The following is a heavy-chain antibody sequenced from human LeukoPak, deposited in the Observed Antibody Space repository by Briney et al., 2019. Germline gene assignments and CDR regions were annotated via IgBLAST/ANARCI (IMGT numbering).Heavy chain of an antibody. CDR2: IYYSGST. Sequence: PSETLSLTCTVSGGSISSSSYYWGWIRQPPGKGLEWIGSIYYSGSTYYNPSLKSRVTISVDTSKNQFSLKLSSVTAADTAVYYCARLFGITILGWFDPWGQGTLVTVSS. J-gene: IGHJ5*02. CDR3: ARLFGITILGWFDP. D-gene: IGHD3-9*01. CDR1: GGSISSSSYY. V-gene: IGHV4-39*01.